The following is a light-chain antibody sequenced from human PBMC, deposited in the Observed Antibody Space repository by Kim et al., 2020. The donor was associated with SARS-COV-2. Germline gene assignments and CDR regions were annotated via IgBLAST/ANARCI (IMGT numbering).Light chain of an antibody. CDR1: NSNTVKNT. Sequence: RVTITLSGSNSNTVKNTVNWYQLLPGTAPRLRIYSNNPRPSGVPDRFSASKSGTSASLTISGLQSDDEADYCCAAWDDSLNGYVAFGGGTQLTVL. CDR3: AAWDDSLNGYVA. CDR2: SNN. J-gene: IGLJ2*01. V-gene: IGLV1-44*01.